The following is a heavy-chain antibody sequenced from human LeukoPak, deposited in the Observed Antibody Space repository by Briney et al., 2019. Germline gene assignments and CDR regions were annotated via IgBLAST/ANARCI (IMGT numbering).Heavy chain of an antibody. CDR2: IGNNGDTT. CDR1: GFIFSSHA. V-gene: IGHV3-64*01. J-gene: IGHJ4*01. D-gene: IGHD2-2*01. Sequence: GGSLRLSCAASGFIFSSHAMHWVRQAPGKGLEYVSAIGNNGDTTYYANSVKGRFTISRDNSKNTLYLEMGSLRAEDTAMYYCARDTRGESDYWGHGTLVTVSS. CDR3: ARDTRGESDY.